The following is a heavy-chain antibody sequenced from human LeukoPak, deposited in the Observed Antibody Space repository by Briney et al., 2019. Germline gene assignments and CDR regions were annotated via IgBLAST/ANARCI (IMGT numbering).Heavy chain of an antibody. V-gene: IGHV4-34*01. CDR1: GGSFSGYY. CDR2: INHSGST. CDR3: AGQQLGNNWFDP. J-gene: IGHJ5*02. Sequence: PSETLSLTCAVYGGSFSGYYWSWIRQPPGKGLEWIGEINHSGSTNYNPSLKSRVTISVDTSKNQFSLKLSSVTAADTAVYYCAGQQLGNNWFDPWGQGTLVTVSS. D-gene: IGHD6-13*01.